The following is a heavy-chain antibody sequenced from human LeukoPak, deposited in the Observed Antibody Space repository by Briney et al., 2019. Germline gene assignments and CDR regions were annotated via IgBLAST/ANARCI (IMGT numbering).Heavy chain of an antibody. V-gene: IGHV3-66*01. D-gene: IGHD5-18*01. Sequence: GGSLRLSCAASGFTVSSNYMSWVRQAPGKGLEWVSVIYSGGSTNYADSVKGRFIISRDNSKSTLFLQMNSLRAEDTAVYYCARDKVGYTYGYVRAHYGMDVWGQGTTVIVSS. CDR2: IYSGGST. CDR1: GFTVSSNY. CDR3: ARDKVGYTYGYVRAHYGMDV. J-gene: IGHJ6*02.